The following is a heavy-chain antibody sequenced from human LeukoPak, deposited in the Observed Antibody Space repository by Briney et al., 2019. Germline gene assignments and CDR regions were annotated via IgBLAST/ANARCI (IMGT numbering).Heavy chain of an antibody. D-gene: IGHD3-22*01. J-gene: IGHJ3*02. CDR2: IYYSGST. CDR3: ARAGRNYYDSSGYYYVSDYAFDI. Sequence: SETLSLTCTVSGVSISSYYWSWIRQPPGKGLEWIGYIYYSGSTNYNPSLKSRVTISVDTSKNQFSLKLSSVTAADTAVYYCARAGRNYYDSSGYYYVSDYAFDIWGQGTMVTVSS. CDR1: GVSISSYY. V-gene: IGHV4-59*01.